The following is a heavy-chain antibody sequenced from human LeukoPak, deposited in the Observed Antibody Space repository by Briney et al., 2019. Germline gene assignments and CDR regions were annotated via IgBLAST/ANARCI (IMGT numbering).Heavy chain of an antibody. Sequence: SVKVSCKASGGTFSSYAISWVRQAPGQGLEWMGGIIPVFGTANYAQKFQGRVTITAGESTSTAYMELSSLRSEDTAVYYCARDRVAGTYCFDYWGQGTLVTVSS. V-gene: IGHV1-69*13. CDR1: GGTFSSYA. D-gene: IGHD6-19*01. J-gene: IGHJ4*02. CDR3: ARDRVAGTYCFDY. CDR2: IIPVFGTA.